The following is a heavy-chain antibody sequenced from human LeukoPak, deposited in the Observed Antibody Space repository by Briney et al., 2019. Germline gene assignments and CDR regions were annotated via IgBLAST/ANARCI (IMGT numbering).Heavy chain of an antibody. V-gene: IGHV4-34*01. Sequence: PSETLSLTCAVYGGSFSGYYWSWIRQPPGKGLEWIGEINHSGSTNYNPSLKSRVTISVDTSKNQFSLKLSSVTAADTAVYYCARLSPYSSSLGYWGQGTLVPVSS. CDR1: GGSFSGYY. J-gene: IGHJ4*02. CDR3: ARLSPYSSSLGY. D-gene: IGHD6-13*01. CDR2: INHSGST.